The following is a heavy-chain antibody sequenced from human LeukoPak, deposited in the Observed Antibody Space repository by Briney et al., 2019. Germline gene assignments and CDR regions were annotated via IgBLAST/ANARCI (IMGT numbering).Heavy chain of an antibody. D-gene: IGHD2-2*01. V-gene: IGHV3-23*01. J-gene: IGHJ4*02. Sequence: GGSLRLSCAAAGLSFSSYDMYWVRQAPGKGLEWVATIPYRAGKSYYADSVQGRFSISRDDSAKTVYLHLNSLRAGDTAIYYCAKVYCSSPRCFLPFDYWGQGTLVTVSS. CDR3: AKVYCSSPRCFLPFDY. CDR1: GLSFSSYD. CDR2: IPYRAGKS.